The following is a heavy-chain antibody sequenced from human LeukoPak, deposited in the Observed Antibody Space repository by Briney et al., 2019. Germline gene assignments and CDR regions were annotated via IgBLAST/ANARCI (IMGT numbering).Heavy chain of an antibody. CDR2: IKRTNDGGAT. CDR1: EFPFTAAR. V-gene: IGHV3-15*01. Sequence: GGSLRLSCATSEFPFTAARMTWVRQAPGKGLEWVGRIKRTNDGGATDYAAPVKGRFTISRDDSKNTLYLLMSILKAEDTAVYYCASEHYHQLQRWGQGTLVTVSS. D-gene: IGHD1-1*01. J-gene: IGHJ4*02. CDR3: ASEHYHQLQR.